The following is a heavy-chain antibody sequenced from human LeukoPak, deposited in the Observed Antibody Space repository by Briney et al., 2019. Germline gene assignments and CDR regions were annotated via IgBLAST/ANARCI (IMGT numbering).Heavy chain of an antibody. Sequence: PSETLSLTCAVYGGSFSGYYWSWIRQPPGKGLEWIGEINHSGSTNYNPSLKSRVTISVDTSKNQFSLKLSSVTAADTAVYYCARGSPSYYDFWSGDGRYYYYYYGMDVWGQGTTVTVSS. J-gene: IGHJ6*02. CDR1: GGSFSGYY. CDR3: ARGSPSYYDFWSGDGRYYYYYYGMDV. D-gene: IGHD3-3*01. V-gene: IGHV4-34*01. CDR2: INHSGST.